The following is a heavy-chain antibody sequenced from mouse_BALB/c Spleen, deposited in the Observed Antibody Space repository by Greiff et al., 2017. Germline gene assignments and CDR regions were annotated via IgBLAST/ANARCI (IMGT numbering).Heavy chain of an antibody. V-gene: IGHV5-17*02. CDR2: ISSGSSTI. CDR1: GFTFSSFG. Sequence: EVQLQQSGGGLVQPGGSRKLSCAASGFTFSSFGMHWVRQAPEKGLEWVAYISSGSSTIYYADTVKGRFTISRDNPKNTLFLQMTSLRSEDTAMYYCARDQLRDSIDYGGQGTTLTVSS. D-gene: IGHD1-1*01. CDR3: ARDQLRDSIDY. J-gene: IGHJ2*01.